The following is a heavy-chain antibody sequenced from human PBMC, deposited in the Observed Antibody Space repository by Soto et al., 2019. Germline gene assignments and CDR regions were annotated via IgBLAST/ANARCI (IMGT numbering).Heavy chain of an antibody. J-gene: IGHJ4*02. CDR2: VYHTGDT. CDR3: AREMTI. CDR1: GASLTSGTFY. V-gene: IGHV4-61*01. Sequence: SETLFLTCTVSGASLTSGTFYWSWVRQPPGKGLELIGYVYHTGDTKYNPSLQSRVTISLDTSKNQFSLKLKSVTAADTAIYHGAREMTIWGQGALVTVSS.